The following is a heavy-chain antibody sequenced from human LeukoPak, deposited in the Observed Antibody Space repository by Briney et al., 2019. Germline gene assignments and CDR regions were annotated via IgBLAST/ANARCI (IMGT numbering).Heavy chain of an antibody. Sequence: PGGSLRLSCAASGFTFSSYWMSWVRQAPGKGPEWVANIKQDGSEKYYVDSVKGRFTISRDNAKNSLYLQMNSLRAEDTAVYYCARVFYSYGEGWFDPWGLGTLVTVSS. CDR2: IKQDGSEK. J-gene: IGHJ5*02. D-gene: IGHD4-17*01. V-gene: IGHV3-7*01. CDR1: GFTFSSYW. CDR3: ARVFYSYGEGWFDP.